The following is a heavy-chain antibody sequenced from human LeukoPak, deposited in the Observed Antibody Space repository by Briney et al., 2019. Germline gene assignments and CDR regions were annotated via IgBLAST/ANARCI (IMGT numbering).Heavy chain of an antibody. CDR2: ISDGGST. CDR3: AKDMGYCSSATCYGLDY. CDR1: GFTISSNY. Sequence: GGSLRLSCAASGFTISSNYMNWVRQAPGKGLDWVSVISDGGSTYYADSVKGRFTISRDNSKNTLFLQMNSLRAEDTAIYYCAKDMGYCSSATCYGLDYWGQGTLVTVSS. D-gene: IGHD2-2*01. J-gene: IGHJ4*02. V-gene: IGHV3-53*01.